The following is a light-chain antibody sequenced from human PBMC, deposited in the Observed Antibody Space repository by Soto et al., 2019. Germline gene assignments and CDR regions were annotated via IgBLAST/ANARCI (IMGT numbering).Light chain of an antibody. V-gene: IGKV3-15*01. Sequence: VLTQSPPTLSVSPGERGTLSGRASQRVDIDLARYQQIPGQAPTLLIYGASTRAPDMPGRFSGRGSGTEFTLTISCLQSEDYAVYYCQQYRKWPRTFGQGTKVDIK. CDR3: QQYRKWPRT. CDR1: QRVDID. J-gene: IGKJ1*01. CDR2: GAS.